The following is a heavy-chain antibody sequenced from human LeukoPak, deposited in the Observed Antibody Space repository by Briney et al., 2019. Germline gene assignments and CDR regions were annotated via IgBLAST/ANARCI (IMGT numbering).Heavy chain of an antibody. J-gene: IGHJ4*02. D-gene: IGHD3-9*01. Sequence: SVKVSCKASGFTFTSSAMQWVRQARGQRLEWIGWIVVGSGNTNYAQKFQERVTITRDMSTSTAYMELSSLRSEDTAVYYCAAVPVNYDILTGYYWDYWGQGTLVTVSS. CDR3: AAVPVNYDILTGYYWDY. V-gene: IGHV1-58*02. CDR1: GFTFTSSA. CDR2: IVVGSGNT.